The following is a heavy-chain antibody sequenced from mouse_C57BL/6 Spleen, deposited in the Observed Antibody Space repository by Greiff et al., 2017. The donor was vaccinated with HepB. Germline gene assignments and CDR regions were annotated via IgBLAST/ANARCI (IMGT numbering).Heavy chain of an antibody. CDR2: MSPGDGDT. CDR1: GYAFSSSW. D-gene: IGHD1-1*01. Sequence: VQLVESGPELVKPGASVKISCKASGYAFSSSWMNWVKQRPGKGLEWIGRMSPGDGDTNYNGKFKGKATLTADNSSSTAYMQLSSLTSEDSAVYFCAYGSSYAMDYWGQGTSGTVSS. V-gene: IGHV1-82*01. J-gene: IGHJ4*01. CDR3: AYGSSYAMDY.